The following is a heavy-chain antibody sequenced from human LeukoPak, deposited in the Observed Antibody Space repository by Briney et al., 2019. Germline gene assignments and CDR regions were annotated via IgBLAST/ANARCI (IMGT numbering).Heavy chain of an antibody. J-gene: IGHJ4*02. Sequence: PSETLSLTCTVSGGSISSYYWSWIGQPPGKGLEWIGYIYYSGSTNYNPSLKSRVTISVDTSKNQFSLKLSSVTAADAAVYYCARHVSGSYSFDYWGQGTLVTVSS. CDR3: ARHVSGSYSFDY. CDR2: IYYSGST. D-gene: IGHD1-26*01. CDR1: GGSISSYY. V-gene: IGHV4-59*08.